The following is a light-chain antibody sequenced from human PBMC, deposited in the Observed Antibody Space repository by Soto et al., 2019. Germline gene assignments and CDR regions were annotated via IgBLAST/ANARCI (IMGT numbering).Light chain of an antibody. CDR3: SSYRASSTTHYV. Sequence: QSVRTQPASLSGSPGQSITISCTGTGSDIGGYNYVSWYQQHPGKAPKLIIHDVTNRPSGVSDRFFGSKSGNTASLTISGLQAEDEADYYCSSYRASSTTHYVFGTGTKVTVL. J-gene: IGLJ1*01. V-gene: IGLV2-14*03. CDR2: DVT. CDR1: GSDIGGYNY.